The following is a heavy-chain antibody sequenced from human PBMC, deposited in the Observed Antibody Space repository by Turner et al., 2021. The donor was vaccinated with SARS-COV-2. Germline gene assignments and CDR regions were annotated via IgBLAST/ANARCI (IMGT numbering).Heavy chain of an antibody. Sequence: QVQLQQWGAGLLKPSETLSLPCAVYGGSFSGYYWTWIRQPPEKGLEWIGEIHPSGTTYHNPSLKGRVTMSVDTSKNQFYLKVSSVTAADTAVYYCAKGDDSRKSGLLWGQGTLVTVSS. J-gene: IGHJ4*02. V-gene: IGHV4-34*02. CDR1: GGSFSGYY. CDR3: AKGDDSRKSGLL. D-gene: IGHD2-15*01. CDR2: IHPSGTT.